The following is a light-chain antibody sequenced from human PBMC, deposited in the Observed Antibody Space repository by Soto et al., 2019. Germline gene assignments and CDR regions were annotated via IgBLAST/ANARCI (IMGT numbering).Light chain of an antibody. Sequence: EVALTQAPGTLSLSPGERATLCCRASQSVSSSYLAWYHQNPGQAPRLRIYGASSRATGIPDRFSGSGSGTDFPLPISRLEHEDFAVYYCQQYGSSPLTCGGGTKVDI. CDR3: QQYGSSPLT. V-gene: IGKV3-20*01. CDR1: QSVSSSY. CDR2: GAS. J-gene: IGKJ4*01.